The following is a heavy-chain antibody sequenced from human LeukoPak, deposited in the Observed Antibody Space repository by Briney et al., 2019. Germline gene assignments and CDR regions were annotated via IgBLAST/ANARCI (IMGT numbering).Heavy chain of an antibody. Sequence: ASVKVSCKASGYTFTGYYMHWVRQAPGQGLEWMGWINPNSGGTNYAQKFQGWVTMTKDTSISTAYMELSSLTSEDTAVYYCARGPRAAADDYWGQGTLVTVSS. CDR3: ARGPRAAADDY. V-gene: IGHV1-2*04. CDR1: GYTFTGYY. D-gene: IGHD6-13*01. CDR2: INPNSGGT. J-gene: IGHJ4*02.